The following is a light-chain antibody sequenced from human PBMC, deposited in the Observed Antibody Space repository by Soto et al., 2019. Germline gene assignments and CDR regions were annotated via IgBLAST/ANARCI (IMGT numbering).Light chain of an antibody. CDR3: SSHASSRTLV. CDR2: YVS. J-gene: IGLJ1*01. V-gene: IGLV2-14*01. Sequence: SVLTQPASVSGSPGQSITISCTGTSSDVGGYNYVSWYQHLPGKAPKLIIYYVSNRPSGVSDRFSGSKSGNTASLTISGLQAEDEADYYCSSHASSRTLVFGLGTKLTVL. CDR1: SSDVGGYNY.